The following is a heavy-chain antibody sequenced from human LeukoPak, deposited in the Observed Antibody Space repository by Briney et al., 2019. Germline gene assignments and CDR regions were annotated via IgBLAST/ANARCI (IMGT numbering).Heavy chain of an antibody. CDR1: CGSISNFY. V-gene: IGHV4-4*07. CDR3: ARSSETNYDYFDY. CDR2: IFISGST. D-gene: IGHD2-8*01. J-gene: IGHJ4*02. Sequence: PSETLSLTCTVSCGSISNFYWSWIRQPAGKGLEWIGRIFISGSTSYNPSLKSRVTVSVDTSKNQFSLKLSSVTAADTAIYYCARSSETNYDYFDYWGQGTLVTVSS.